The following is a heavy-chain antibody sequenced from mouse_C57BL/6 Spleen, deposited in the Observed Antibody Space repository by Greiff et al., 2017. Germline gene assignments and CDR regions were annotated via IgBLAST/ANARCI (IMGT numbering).Heavy chain of an antibody. Sequence: EVKLMESGGDLVKPGGSLKLSCAASGFTFSSYGMSWVRQTPDQRLEWVATISSGGSYTYYPDSVKGRFTISRDNAKNTLYLQMSSLKSEDTTMYYCASGNSFDYWGQGTTLTVSS. CDR2: ISSGGSYT. CDR3: ASGNSFDY. J-gene: IGHJ2*01. CDR1: GFTFSSYG. V-gene: IGHV5-6*01.